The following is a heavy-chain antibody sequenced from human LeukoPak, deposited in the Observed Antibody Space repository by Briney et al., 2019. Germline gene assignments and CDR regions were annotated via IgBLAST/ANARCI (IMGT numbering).Heavy chain of an antibody. CDR3: ARGVGYCSSASCRDYYYMDV. V-gene: IGHV3-21*01. CDR2: ISSSSSYI. Sequence: GGSLRLSCAASGFTFSSYSMNWVRQAPGKGLEWVSSISSSSSYIYYADSVKGRFTISRDNAKNSLYLQMNSLRAEDTAVYYCARGVGYCSSASCRDYYYMDVWGKGITVTVSS. CDR1: GFTFSSYS. J-gene: IGHJ6*03. D-gene: IGHD2-2*01.